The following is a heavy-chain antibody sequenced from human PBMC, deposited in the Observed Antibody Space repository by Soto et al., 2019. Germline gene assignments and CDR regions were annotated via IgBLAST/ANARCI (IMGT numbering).Heavy chain of an antibody. CDR2: INSDGSST. D-gene: IGHD5-12*01. CDR1: GFTFSSYW. Sequence: GGSLRLSCAASGFTFSSYWMHWVRQAPGKGLVWVSRINSDGSSTSYADSVKGRFTISRDNAKNTLYLQMNSLRAEDTAVYYCARGYSGYAKGNYYYYMDVWGKGTTVTVSS. V-gene: IGHV3-74*01. CDR3: ARGYSGYAKGNYYYYMDV. J-gene: IGHJ6*03.